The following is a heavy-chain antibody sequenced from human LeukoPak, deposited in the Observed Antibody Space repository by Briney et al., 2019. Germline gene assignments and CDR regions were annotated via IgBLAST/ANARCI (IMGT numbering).Heavy chain of an antibody. Sequence: ASVKVSCKASGYTFNGYYMHWVRQAPGQGLEWMGWINPNIGDRNYAQKFQGRVTMTRDTSISTAYMELSRLRSDDTALYYCARKAGGSYRLDYWGQGTLVTVSS. CDR1: GYTFNGYY. D-gene: IGHD1-26*01. J-gene: IGHJ4*02. V-gene: IGHV1-2*02. CDR2: INPNIGDR. CDR3: ARKAGGSYRLDY.